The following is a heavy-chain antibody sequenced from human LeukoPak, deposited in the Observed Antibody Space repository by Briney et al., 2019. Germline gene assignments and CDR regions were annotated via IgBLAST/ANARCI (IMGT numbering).Heavy chain of an antibody. D-gene: IGHD3-10*01. CDR3: ARDLRYYGSGSYYNSYYY. CDR1: GGTFISYA. CDR2: IIPIFGTA. V-gene: IGHV1-69*01. Sequence: GSSVKVSCKASGGTFISYAISWVRQAPGQGLEWMGGIIPIFGTANYAQKFQGRVTITADESTSTAYMELSSLRSEDTAVYYCARDLRYYGSGSYYNSYYYWGQGTLVTVSS. J-gene: IGHJ4*02.